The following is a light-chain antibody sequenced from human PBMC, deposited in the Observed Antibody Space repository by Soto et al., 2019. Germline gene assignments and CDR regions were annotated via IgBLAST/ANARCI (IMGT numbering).Light chain of an antibody. J-gene: IGLJ1*01. CDR3: ASYNNDTSLGL. CDR1: INDVGRYDY. Sequence: QSALTQPDSVSRSPGQTITISCTGTINDVGRYDYVSWYQQYPDKAPKLIIFEINNHPSGLSDRFSASRSGNTASLTISGLQADYEGDYYCASYNNDTSLGLCGTGTK. CDR2: EIN. V-gene: IGLV2-14*01.